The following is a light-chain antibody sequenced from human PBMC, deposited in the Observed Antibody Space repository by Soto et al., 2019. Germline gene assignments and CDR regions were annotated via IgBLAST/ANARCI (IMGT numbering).Light chain of an antibody. V-gene: IGLV2-11*01. CDR2: DVS. J-gene: IGLJ1*01. CDR3: CSYAGSYIYV. Sequence: SALTQPGSVSGSPGQSFTISCTGTSSDVGGYNYVSWSQRHAVKAPELMIYDVSNRPSWIPDRLSGSKSGNTDSLNISGLQAEDEAHYYCCSYAGSYIYVFGAGTQVTVL. CDR1: SSDVGGYNY.